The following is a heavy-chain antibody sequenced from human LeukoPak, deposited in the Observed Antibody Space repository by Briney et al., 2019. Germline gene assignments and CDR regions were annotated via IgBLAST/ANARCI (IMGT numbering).Heavy chain of an antibody. D-gene: IGHD3-16*02. CDR2: IYPGDSDT. CDR1: GYRLTTYW. CDR3: ARPQGGSYRYLLDH. J-gene: IGHJ4*02. Sequence: GESLKISCQASGYRLTTYWIGWVRPVPGKGLEWMGVIYPGDSDTRYSPSFQGQVTISADKSSSTAYLQWSSLKASDTAMYYCARPQGGSYRYLLDHWGQGTLVTVSS. V-gene: IGHV5-51*01.